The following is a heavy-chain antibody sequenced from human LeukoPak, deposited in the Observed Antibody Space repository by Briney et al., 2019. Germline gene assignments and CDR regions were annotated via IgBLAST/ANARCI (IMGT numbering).Heavy chain of an antibody. CDR1: GFTFSSYA. J-gene: IGHJ3*02. V-gene: IGHV3-7*01. CDR3: ARWGSELPDDAFDI. Sequence: PGGSLRLSCAASGFTFSSYAMHWARQAPGKGLEWVANIRQDGSEKHYLDSVKGRITISRDNAKNSLYLQMNSLRVEDTAVYFCARWGSELPDDAFDIWGQGTMVTVSS. CDR2: IRQDGSEK. D-gene: IGHD6-25*01.